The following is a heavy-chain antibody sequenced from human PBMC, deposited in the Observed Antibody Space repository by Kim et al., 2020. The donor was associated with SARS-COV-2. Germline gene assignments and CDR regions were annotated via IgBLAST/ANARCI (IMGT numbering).Heavy chain of an antibody. CDR3: ARVGPVAGAFDY. V-gene: IGHV7-4-1*02. J-gene: IGHJ4*02. D-gene: IGHD6-19*01. Sequence: RYAQGSTGRFVFSLDTSVSTGYLQISSLTAEDTAVYYCARVGPVAGAFDYWGQGTLVTVSS.